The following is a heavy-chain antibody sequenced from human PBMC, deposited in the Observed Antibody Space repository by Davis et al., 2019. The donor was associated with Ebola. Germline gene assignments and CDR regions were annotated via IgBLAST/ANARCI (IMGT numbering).Heavy chain of an antibody. V-gene: IGHV4-59*08. CDR2: IYFSGNT. CDR1: GGPTSSYY. J-gene: IGHJ3*01. CDR3: ASPRRTATVNEAFDF. Sequence: SETLSSTCTAPGGPTSSYYWSWTRQLPGKGLEWIGYIYFSGNTYSNPSLESRVTTSTDTSKNQFSLKLSTVTAADTAFYYCASPRRTATVNEAFDFWGQGTMVTVSS. D-gene: IGHD6-13*01.